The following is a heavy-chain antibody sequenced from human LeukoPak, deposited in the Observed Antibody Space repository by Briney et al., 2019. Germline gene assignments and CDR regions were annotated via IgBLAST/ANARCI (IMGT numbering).Heavy chain of an antibody. CDR3: ASRTYYYDSSGPGGAFDI. D-gene: IGHD3-22*01. CDR2: IYPGDSDT. J-gene: IGHJ3*02. Sequence: NLGESLKISCNGSGSNFTRYWIGWGRQLPGKGLEGRGSIYPGDSDTRYSPSFQGQVTISADKSISTAYLQWSSLKASHTAMYYCASRTYYYDSSGPGGAFDIWGQGTMVTVSS. V-gene: IGHV5-51*01. CDR1: GSNFTRYW.